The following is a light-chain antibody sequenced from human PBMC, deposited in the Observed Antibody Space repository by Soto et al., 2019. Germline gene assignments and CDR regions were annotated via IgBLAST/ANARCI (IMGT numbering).Light chain of an antibody. CDR3: QQRTNWRAT. CDR1: QSVSSY. J-gene: IGKJ3*01. V-gene: IGKV3-11*01. CDR2: DAS. Sequence: EIVLTQSPATLSLSPGERATLSCRASQSVSSYLAWYQQKPGQAPRLLISDASNRATGIPARFSGSGSGTDFTLTISSLVPEDFAVYYCQQRTNWRATFGPGTKVDIK.